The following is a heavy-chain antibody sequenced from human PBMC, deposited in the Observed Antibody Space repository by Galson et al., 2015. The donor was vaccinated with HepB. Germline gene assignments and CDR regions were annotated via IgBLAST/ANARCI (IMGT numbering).Heavy chain of an antibody. Sequence: SVKVSCKASGGTFSSYAISWVRQAPGQGLEWMGGIIPIFGTANYAQKFQGRVTITADESTSTAYMELSSLRSEDTAVYYCAREVFSGSYYSGAAFDIWGQGTMVTVSS. CDR1: GGTFSSYA. CDR2: IIPIFGTA. CDR3: AREVFSGSYYSGAAFDI. V-gene: IGHV1-69*13. D-gene: IGHD1-26*01. J-gene: IGHJ3*02.